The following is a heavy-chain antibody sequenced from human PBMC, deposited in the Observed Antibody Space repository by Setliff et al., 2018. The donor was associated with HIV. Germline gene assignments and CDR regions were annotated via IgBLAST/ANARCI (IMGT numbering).Heavy chain of an antibody. Sequence: GGSLRLSCAGSGFVFNDHSFHWVRQAPGKGLEWLSYITATGTTVSYADSVRGRFIISRDSFRNVLYLQMKNLRVEDTALYYCVRDQLRRPERWDFDFWGQGTLVTVSS. CDR3: VRDQLRRPERWDFDF. CDR1: GFVFNDHS. J-gene: IGHJ4*02. CDR2: ITATGTTV. D-gene: IGHD1-26*01. V-gene: IGHV3-48*01.